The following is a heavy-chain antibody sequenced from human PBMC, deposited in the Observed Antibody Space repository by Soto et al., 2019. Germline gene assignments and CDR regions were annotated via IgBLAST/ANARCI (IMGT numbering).Heavy chain of an antibody. J-gene: IGHJ6*03. CDR3: ARAYYDFWSGYYKANYYYMDV. CDR1: GYTFTSYD. D-gene: IGHD3-3*01. CDR2: MNPNSGNT. Sequence: GASVKVSCKASGYTFTSYDINWVRQATGQGLEWMGWMNPNSGNTGYAQKFQGRVTMTRNTSISTTYMELSSLRSEGTAVYYCARAYYDFWSGYYKANYYYMDVWGKGTTVTVSS. V-gene: IGHV1-8*01.